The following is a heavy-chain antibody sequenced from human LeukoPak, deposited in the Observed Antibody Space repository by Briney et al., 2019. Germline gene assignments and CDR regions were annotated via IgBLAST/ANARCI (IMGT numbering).Heavy chain of an antibody. CDR3: ARYRYYYGMDV. V-gene: IGHV4-31*03. D-gene: IGHD1-26*01. CDR2: IYYSGST. Sequence: SETLSLTCTVSGGSISSGGYYWSWIRQHPGKGLEWIGYIYYSGSTYYNPSLRSRVTISVDTSKNQFSLKLSSVTAADTAVYYCARYRYYYGMDVWGQGTTVTVSS. J-gene: IGHJ6*02. CDR1: GGSISSGGYY.